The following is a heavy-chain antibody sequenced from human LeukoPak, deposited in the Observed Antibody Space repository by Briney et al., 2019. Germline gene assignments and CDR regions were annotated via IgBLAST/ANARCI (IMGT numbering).Heavy chain of an antibody. Sequence: GGSLRLSCAASGFSFSSCAMTWVRQAPGKGLEWVSAITGGGDSTTYYADSVKGRFTISADNSKNTLYLQMHSLRAEDTAIYYCAKGRVGGWNGGDCWGQGTLVTVSS. D-gene: IGHD1-1*01. CDR3: AKGRVGGWNGGDC. CDR1: GFSFSSCA. V-gene: IGHV3-23*01. CDR2: ITGGGDSTT. J-gene: IGHJ4*02.